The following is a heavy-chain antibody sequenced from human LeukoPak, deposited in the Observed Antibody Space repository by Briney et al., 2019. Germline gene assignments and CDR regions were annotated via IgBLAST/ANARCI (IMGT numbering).Heavy chain of an antibody. CDR1: GFTFSTYW. J-gene: IGHJ6*03. V-gene: IGHV3-7*01. CDR3: ARGEYYYGSGSYPLYYYYYYYMDV. Sequence: GGSLRLSCAASGFTFSTYWMSWVRQAPGTGLEWVASIKQDGSEKSYVDSVKGRFTISRDNAKNSLYLQMNSLRAEDTAVYYCARGEYYYGSGSYPLYYYYYYYMDVWGKGTTVTVSS. CDR2: IKQDGSEK. D-gene: IGHD3-10*01.